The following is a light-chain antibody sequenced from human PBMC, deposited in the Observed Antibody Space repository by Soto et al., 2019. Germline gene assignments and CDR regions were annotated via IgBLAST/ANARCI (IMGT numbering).Light chain of an antibody. Sequence: QSALTQPASVSGSPGQSITISCTGTSSDVGSYNLVSWYQQHPGKAPKLMIYEVSKRPSGVSSRFSGSKSGNTASLTISGLQAEDEADYYGCSYAGSSTVVFGGGTQLTVL. CDR2: EVS. CDR1: SSDVGSYNL. CDR3: CSYAGSSTVV. V-gene: IGLV2-23*02. J-gene: IGLJ2*01.